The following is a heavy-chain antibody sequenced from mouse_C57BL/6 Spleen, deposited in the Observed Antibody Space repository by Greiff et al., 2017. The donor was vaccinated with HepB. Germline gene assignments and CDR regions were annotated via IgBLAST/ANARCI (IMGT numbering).Heavy chain of an antibody. Sequence: EVKVVESGGGLVQPKGSLKLSCAASGFSFNTYAMNWVRQAPGKGLEWVARIRSKSNNYATYYADSVKDRFTISRDDSESMLYLQMNNLKTEDTAMYYCVRHPLGRDYYAMDYWGQGTSVTVSS. CDR1: GFSFNTYA. CDR2: IRSKSNNYAT. D-gene: IGHD4-1*01. CDR3: VRHPLGRDYYAMDY. V-gene: IGHV10-1*01. J-gene: IGHJ4*01.